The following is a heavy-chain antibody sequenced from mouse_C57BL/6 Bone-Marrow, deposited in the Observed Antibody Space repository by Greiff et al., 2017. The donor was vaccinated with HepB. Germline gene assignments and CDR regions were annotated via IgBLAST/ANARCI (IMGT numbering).Heavy chain of an antibody. CDR1: GYSITSGYY. Sequence: DVQLQESGPGLVKPSQSLSLTCSVTGYSITSGYYWNWIRQFPGNKLEWMGYISYDGSNNYNPSLKNRISITRDTSKNQFFLKLNSVTTEDTATYYCARDLTWFAYWGQGTLVTVSA. J-gene: IGHJ3*01. V-gene: IGHV3-6*01. CDR2: ISYDGSN. CDR3: ARDLTWFAY.